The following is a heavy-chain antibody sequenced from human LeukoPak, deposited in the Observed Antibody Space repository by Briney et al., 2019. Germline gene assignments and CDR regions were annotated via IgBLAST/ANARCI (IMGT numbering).Heavy chain of an antibody. CDR3: ARDKMQQSTEGSNFDH. J-gene: IGHJ4*02. CDR2: INTDGSST. D-gene: IGHD6-13*01. CDR1: GFIFSSYW. Sequence: GGSLRLSCAASGFIFSSYWMHWVRHAPGKGLAWVSRINTDGSSTSYADSVKGRFTISRDNSKNTLYLQMNSLRVEDTAVYYCARDKMQQSTEGSNFDHWGQGTLVTVSS. V-gene: IGHV3-74*01.